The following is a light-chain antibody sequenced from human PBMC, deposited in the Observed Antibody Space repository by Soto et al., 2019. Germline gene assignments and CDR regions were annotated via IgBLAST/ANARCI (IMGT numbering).Light chain of an antibody. CDR3: QQYNNYPLT. J-gene: IGKJ4*01. CDR1: QSISSW. CDR2: DAS. V-gene: IGKV1-5*01. Sequence: DIQMTQSPSTLSASVGDRVTITCRASQSISSWLAWYQQKPGRAPKLLIYDASSLESGVPSSFSGSGSGTEFTLTINSLQPDDFATYSCQQYNNYPLTFGGGTKVEIK.